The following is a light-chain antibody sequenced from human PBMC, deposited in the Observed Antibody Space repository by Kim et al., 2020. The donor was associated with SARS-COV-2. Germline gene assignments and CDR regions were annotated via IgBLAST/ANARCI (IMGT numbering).Light chain of an antibody. CDR1: QSLVHSDGNTY. Sequence: DVVMTQSPLSLSVTLGQPASISCRSSQSLVHSDGNTYLSWFHQRPGQSPGRLIYKVSNRDSGVPDRFSARGSGTDFTLKISRVEAENVGVYYCMQGTHWPLYTFGQGTKLEI. J-gene: IGKJ2*01. CDR3: MQGTHWPLYT. V-gene: IGKV2-30*02. CDR2: KVS.